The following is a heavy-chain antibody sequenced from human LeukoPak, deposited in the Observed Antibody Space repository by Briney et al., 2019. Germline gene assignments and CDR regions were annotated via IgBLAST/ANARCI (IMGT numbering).Heavy chain of an antibody. J-gene: IGHJ4*02. D-gene: IGHD4-17*01. Sequence: GGSLRLSCAASGFTFSSYAMSWVRQAPGKGLEWVSAISGSGGSTYYADSVKGRFTISRDNSKNTLYLQMNSLRAEDTAVYYCAKQEDYGDYLYYFDYWGQGTLVTVSS. CDR2: ISGSGGST. V-gene: IGHV3-23*01. CDR3: AKQEDYGDYLYYFDY. CDR1: GFTFSSYA.